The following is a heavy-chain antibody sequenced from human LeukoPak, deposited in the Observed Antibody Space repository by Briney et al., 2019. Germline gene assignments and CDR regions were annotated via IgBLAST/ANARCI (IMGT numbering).Heavy chain of an antibody. J-gene: IGHJ4*02. Sequence: SETLSLTCAVSGDSISSDKWWSWVRQPPGKGLEYIGEVHHSVSTNYNPSLKSRLTISVDKSKNQFSLQLSSVTAADTAVYYCACHSGWSGPSEWGQGTLVTVSS. D-gene: IGHD6-19*01. V-gene: IGHV4-4*02. CDR3: ACHSGWSGPSE. CDR2: VHHSVST. CDR1: GDSISSDKW.